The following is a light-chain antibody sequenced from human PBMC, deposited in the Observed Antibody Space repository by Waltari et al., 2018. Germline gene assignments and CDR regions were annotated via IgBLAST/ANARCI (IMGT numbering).Light chain of an antibody. CDR3: QQSYSTPT. CDR2: AAS. CDR1: QSIRSY. Sequence: DIQMTQSPSSLSASVGDRVTITCRASQSIRSYLNWYQQKPGKAPKLLIYAASSLQSGVPSRFSGSGSATDFTLTISSLQPEDFATYYCQQSYSTPTFGGGTK. J-gene: IGKJ4*01. V-gene: IGKV1-39*01.